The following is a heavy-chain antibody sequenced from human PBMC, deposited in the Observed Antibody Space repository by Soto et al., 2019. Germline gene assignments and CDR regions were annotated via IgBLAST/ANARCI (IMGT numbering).Heavy chain of an antibody. CDR1: GYTFTSYY. CDR3: DRDGFLERRAFDI. CDR2: INPSGGST. V-gene: IGHV1-46*03. J-gene: IGHJ3*02. Sequence: ASVKVSCKASGYTFTSYYMHWVRQAPGQGLEWMGIINPSGGSTSYAQKFQGRVTMTRDTSTSTVYMELSSLRSEDTAVYYCDRDGFLERRAFDIGGRGTVVTVSS. D-gene: IGHD3-3*01.